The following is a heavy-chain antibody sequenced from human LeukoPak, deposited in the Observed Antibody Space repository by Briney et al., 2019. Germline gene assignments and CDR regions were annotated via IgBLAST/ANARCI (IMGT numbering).Heavy chain of an antibody. CDR2: IKSDGGT. CDR3: ARAPSEIGGYYPEYFRH. D-gene: IGHD3-22*01. CDR1: GFTFSTYW. V-gene: IGHV3-74*01. Sequence: GGSLRLSCAASGFTFSTYWMHWVRQAPGKGLVWVSRIKSDGGTNYADSVKGRFTIARDNAKKTVSLQMNSLRPEDTGVYYCARAPSEIGGYYPEYFRHWGQGTLVTVSS. J-gene: IGHJ1*01.